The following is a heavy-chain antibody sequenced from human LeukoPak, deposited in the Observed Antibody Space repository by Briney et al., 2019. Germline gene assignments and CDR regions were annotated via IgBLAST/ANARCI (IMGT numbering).Heavy chain of an antibody. CDR3: AWGKDYGNYFDY. Sequence: ASVKVSFKSSVYAFTIYYMHWVRQAPGQGLEWMEQINHPSGGKNYAQKCQRRLTMTSDKSISTAYMELSRLRSDDTAVYYCAWGKDYGNYFDYWRQATLVSVPS. D-gene: IGHD4-17*01. J-gene: IGHJ4*02. CDR1: VYAFTIYY. CDR2: INHPSGGK. V-gene: IGHV1-2*06.